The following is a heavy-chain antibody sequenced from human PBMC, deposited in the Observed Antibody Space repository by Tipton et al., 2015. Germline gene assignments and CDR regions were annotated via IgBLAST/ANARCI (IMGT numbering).Heavy chain of an antibody. CDR2: VYYSGST. CDR1: GIYVTSGDYY. Sequence: TLSLTCTVFGIYVTSGDYYWSWIRQFPGKGLEWIGSVYYSGSTYYNPSLKSRLTISVDMSKNQFSLKLSSVTAADTAVYYCARVPFDYFDYWGQGILVTVSS. V-gene: IGHV4-31*03. CDR3: ARVPFDYFDY. J-gene: IGHJ4*02.